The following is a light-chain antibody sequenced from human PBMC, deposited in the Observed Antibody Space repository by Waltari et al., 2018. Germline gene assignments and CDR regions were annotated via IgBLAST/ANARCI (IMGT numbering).Light chain of an antibody. CDR3: QQYYSTPPYT. CDR1: QSVLYSSNNKNY. CDR2: WAS. Sequence: DIVMTQSPDSLAVSLVERATINCKSSQSVLYSSNNKNYLAWYQQKPGQPPKLLIYWASTRESGVPERFSGSGSGTDFNLTISSLQAEDVAVYYCQQYYSTPPYTFGQGTKLEIK. J-gene: IGKJ2*01. V-gene: IGKV4-1*01.